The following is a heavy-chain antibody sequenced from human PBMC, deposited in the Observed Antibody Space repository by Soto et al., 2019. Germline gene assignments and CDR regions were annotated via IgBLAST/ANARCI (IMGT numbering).Heavy chain of an antibody. Sequence: EVQLLESGGGLVQPGGSLRLSCAASGFTISTYSFTWVRQTPAKGLEWVSGISVTGDTTFYADSVKGRFTISRDISKNTVYLQMHSLRVEDTAVYFCAKWSGYGDLWGQGPLVTVSS. D-gene: IGHD5-12*01. CDR1: GFTISTYS. CDR3: AKWSGYGDL. V-gene: IGHV3-23*01. CDR2: ISVTGDTT. J-gene: IGHJ4*02.